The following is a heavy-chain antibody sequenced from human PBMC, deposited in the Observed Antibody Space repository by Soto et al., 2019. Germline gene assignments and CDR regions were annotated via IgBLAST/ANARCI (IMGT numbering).Heavy chain of an antibody. V-gene: IGHV3-53*01. CDR1: VFSVISNY. CDR3: ARHRHPRGTVGATSPLDP. D-gene: IGHD1-26*01. CDR2: HYSGGST. Sequence: PGGSLRLSCAISVFSVISNYLSWVRQAPGKGLEWVSVHYSGGSTYYADSVQGRFTISRDKSNNTLYLQMRRVRAEDTAVYFCARHRHPRGTVGATSPLDPWGQGTQVTVSS. J-gene: IGHJ5*02.